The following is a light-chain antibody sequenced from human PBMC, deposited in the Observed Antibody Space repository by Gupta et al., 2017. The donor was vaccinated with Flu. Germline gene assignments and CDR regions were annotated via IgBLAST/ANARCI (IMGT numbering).Light chain of an antibody. CDR2: GAS. V-gene: IGKV3-15*01. Sequence: EIVMTQSPATLSVSPGERATLSCRASQSVSSNLAWYQQKPGQAPRLLIYGASTRVTGIPARFSGSGSGTEFTLTISSLQSEDFAVYYCQQENNSLFTFGPGTKVDIK. CDR1: QSVSSN. CDR3: QQENNSLFT. J-gene: IGKJ3*01.